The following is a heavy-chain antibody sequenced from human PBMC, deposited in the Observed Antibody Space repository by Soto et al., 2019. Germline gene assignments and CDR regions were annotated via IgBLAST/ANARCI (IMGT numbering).Heavy chain of an antibody. V-gene: IGHV4-59*01. J-gene: IGHJ5*02. Sequence: ETLSLTCTVAGGYISSYYWSWIREPPGKGLEWIGHIYGSGITNYSPSLKRRVTISVDTSKNQFSLKLSSVTAADTAVYYCARESGSGSYSYNYFDPWGQGTLVTVSS. CDR3: ARESGSGSYSYNYFDP. CDR2: IYGSGIT. CDR1: GGYISSYY. D-gene: IGHD3-10*01.